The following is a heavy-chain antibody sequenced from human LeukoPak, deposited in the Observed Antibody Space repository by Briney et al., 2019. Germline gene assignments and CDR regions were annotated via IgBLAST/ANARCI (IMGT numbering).Heavy chain of an antibody. D-gene: IGHD3-22*01. CDR3: ASYDLGDY. CDR2: INTNTGNP. CDR1: GYTFTGHY. J-gene: IGHJ4*02. V-gene: IGHV7-4-1*02. Sequence: ASVKVSCKASGYTFTGHYMNWVRQAPGQGLEWMGWINTNTGNPTYAQDFTGRFVFSLDTSVSTAYLQISSLKAEDTAVYYCASYDLGDYWGQGTLVTVSS.